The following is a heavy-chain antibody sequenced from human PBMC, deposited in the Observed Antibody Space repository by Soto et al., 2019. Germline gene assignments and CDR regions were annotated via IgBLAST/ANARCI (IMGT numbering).Heavy chain of an antibody. CDR2: IIPIFGTA. D-gene: IGHD1-1*01. Sequence: QVQLVQSGAEVKKPGSSVKVSCKASGGTFSSYAISWVRQAPGQGLEWMGGIIPIFGTANYAQKFQGRVTITADESTSTVYMELSSLRSEDTAVYYCARKRTFWNDSEHFDYWGQGTLVTVSS. V-gene: IGHV1-69*12. J-gene: IGHJ4*02. CDR1: GGTFSSYA. CDR3: ARKRTFWNDSEHFDY.